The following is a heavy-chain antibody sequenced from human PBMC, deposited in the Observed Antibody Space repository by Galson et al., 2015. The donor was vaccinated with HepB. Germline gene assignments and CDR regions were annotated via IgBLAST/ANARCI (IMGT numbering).Heavy chain of an antibody. CDR1: GYTFTTNG. D-gene: IGHD4/OR15-4a*01. Sequence: SVKVSCKASGYTFTTNGISWVRLAPGQGLEWMGWISANSGNTKYAQNFQERVTLTRDTSTSTVYLELRNLRSDDTAAYYCARDRDYRFDYWGQGTLVTVSS. V-gene: IGHV1-18*04. CDR2: ISANSGNT. J-gene: IGHJ4*02. CDR3: ARDRDYRFDY.